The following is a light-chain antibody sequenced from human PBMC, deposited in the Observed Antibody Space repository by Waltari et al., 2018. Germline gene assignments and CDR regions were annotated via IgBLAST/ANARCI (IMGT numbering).Light chain of an antibody. J-gene: IGLJ1*01. CDR2: DVF. V-gene: IGLV2-14*03. CDR1: SSAIGGYTY. Sequence: QSALTQPASVSGSPGQSITISCTGTSSAIGGYTYVSWYQQHPGKAPKLMIYDVFKRPSGVSSRFSGSKSDNTASLTISGLQPEDEADYYCCSYTSDTTGVFGTGTKVTVL. CDR3: CSYTSDTTGV.